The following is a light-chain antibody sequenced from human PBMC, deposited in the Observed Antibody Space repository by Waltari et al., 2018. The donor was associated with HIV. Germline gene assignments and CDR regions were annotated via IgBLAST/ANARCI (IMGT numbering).Light chain of an antibody. CDR1: TSDVGFYDY. J-gene: IGLJ1*01. CDR2: DVN. Sequence: QSALTQPPSVSGSPGQSVSISCSGTTSDVGFYDYVSWYQQYPGKAPKLIIFDVNQRPSGVPVRFSGSKSGNTASLTISGLQTEDEADYFCCAYAAGHVSYVFGNGTAVAVL. CDR3: CAYAAGHVSYV. V-gene: IGLV2-11*01.